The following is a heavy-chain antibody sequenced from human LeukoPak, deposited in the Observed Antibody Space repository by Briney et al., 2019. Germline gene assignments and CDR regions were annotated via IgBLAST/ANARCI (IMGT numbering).Heavy chain of an antibody. CDR2: ISSSSRGI. CDR3: AAAEYSSSSGGY. D-gene: IGHD6-6*01. J-gene: IGHJ4*02. CDR1: GFTFSSQS. Sequence: PGGPLRLSCAASGFTFSSQSMDWVRQAPGKGLEWVSSISSSSRGIYYADSVKGRFTISRDNAKNSLYLQMNSLRVEDTAVYYCAAAEYSSSSGGYWGQGTLVTVSS. V-gene: IGHV3-21*01.